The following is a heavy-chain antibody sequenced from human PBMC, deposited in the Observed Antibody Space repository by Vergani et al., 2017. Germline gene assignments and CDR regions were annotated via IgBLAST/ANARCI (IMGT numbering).Heavy chain of an antibody. V-gene: IGHV4-38-2*02. CDR3: ARGRGDNWYFDL. D-gene: IGHD3-10*01. CDR1: GYSISRGYY. Sequence: QVQLQESGPGLVKPSETLSLTCSVSGYSISRGYYWGWIRQPPGKGLEWIATVFHSGSAYYNPSLSRRVTISVETSKNQFSLNLTSVTAADTAVYYCARGRGDNWYFDLWGRGTLVTVSS. CDR2: VFHSGSA. J-gene: IGHJ2*01.